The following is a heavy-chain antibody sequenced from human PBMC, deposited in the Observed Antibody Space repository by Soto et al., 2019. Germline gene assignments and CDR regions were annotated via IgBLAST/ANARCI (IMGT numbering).Heavy chain of an antibody. J-gene: IGHJ6*02. D-gene: IGHD3-22*01. CDR2: INAGNGNT. Sequence: QVQLVQSGAEVKKPGASVKVSCKASGYTFTSYAMHWVRQAPGQRLEWMGWINAGNGNTKYSQMFQGRVTITRDTXARXAYMELSSLRSEDTAVYYCAGSYYYDSSGYSSLYYYYGMDVWGQGPTVTVSS. CDR3: AGSYYYDSSGYSSLYYYYGMDV. CDR1: GYTFTSYA. V-gene: IGHV1-3*01.